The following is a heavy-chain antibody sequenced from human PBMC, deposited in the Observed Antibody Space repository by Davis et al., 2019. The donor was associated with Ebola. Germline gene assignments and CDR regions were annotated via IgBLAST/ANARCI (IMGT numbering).Heavy chain of an antibody. V-gene: IGHV4-61*01. CDR3: ARARGGSYYRQGYYYGMDV. D-gene: IGHD3-10*01. J-gene: IGHJ6*02. CDR1: GGSVSRSSDF. Sequence: MPSETLSLTCTVSGGSVSRSSDFWSWIRQSPGRGLEWIGYIYYSGSTNYNPSLKSRVTISVDTSKNQFSLKLSSVTAADTAVYYCARARGGSYYRQGYYYGMDVWGQGTTVTVSS. CDR2: IYYSGST.